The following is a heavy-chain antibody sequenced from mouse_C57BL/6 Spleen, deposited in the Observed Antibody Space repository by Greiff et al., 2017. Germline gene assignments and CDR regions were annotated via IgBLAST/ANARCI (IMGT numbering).Heavy chain of an antibody. CDR2: ISSGSSTI. CDR3: ARGYYGSSPYYAMDY. J-gene: IGHJ4*01. D-gene: IGHD1-1*01. CDR1: GFTFSDYG. Sequence: EVKLVESGGGLVKPGGSLKLSCAASGFTFSDYGMHWVRQAPEKGLEWVAYISSGSSTIYYADTVKGRFTISRDNAKNTLFLQMTSLRSEDTAMYYGARGYYGSSPYYAMDYWGQGTSVTVSS. V-gene: IGHV5-17*01.